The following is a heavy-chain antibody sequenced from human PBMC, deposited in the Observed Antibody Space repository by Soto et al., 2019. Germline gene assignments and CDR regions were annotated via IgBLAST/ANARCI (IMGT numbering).Heavy chain of an antibody. CDR3: ARGQGGFCTSGSCYFVY. CDR2: ISGRGTST. Sequence: EVQFLESGGGLAQPGGTLRLSCAASGFAFNNFAMTWVRQAPGKGLEWVSGISGRGTSTHYADSVKGRFTISRDNSKSVVYLEMNSLRTEDTAVYYCARGQGGFCTSGSCYFVYWGQGSLVTVTS. J-gene: IGHJ4*02. V-gene: IGHV3-23*01. CDR1: GFAFNNFA. D-gene: IGHD2-15*01.